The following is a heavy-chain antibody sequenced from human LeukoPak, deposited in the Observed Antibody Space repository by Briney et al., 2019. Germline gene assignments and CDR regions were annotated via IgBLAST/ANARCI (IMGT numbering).Heavy chain of an antibody. D-gene: IGHD4-17*01. CDR1: GGSISSYY. CDR2: IYSSGST. CDR3: ARAAYGSVFFDY. V-gene: IGHV4-59*01. Sequence: SETLSLTCTVSGGSISSYYWSWIRQPPGKGLEWIGYIYSSGSTNYNPSLKSRVTISVDTSKNQFSLKLSSVTAADTALYYCARAAYGSVFFDYWGQGTLVTVSS. J-gene: IGHJ4*02.